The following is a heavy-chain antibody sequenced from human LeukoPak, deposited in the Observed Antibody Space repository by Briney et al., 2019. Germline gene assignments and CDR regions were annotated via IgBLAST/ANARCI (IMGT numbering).Heavy chain of an antibody. J-gene: IGHJ6*02. CDR3: AKDAVGDIVVVPAALARSYGMDV. CDR1: GFTVSNNY. D-gene: IGHD2-2*01. CDR2: ISGSGGST. Sequence: PGGSLRLSCVVSGFTVSNNYMKWVRQAPGKGLEWVSAISGSGGSTYYADSVKGRFTISRDNSKNTLYLQMNSLRAEDTAVYYCAKDAVGDIVVVPAALARSYGMDVWGQGTTVTVSS. V-gene: IGHV3-23*01.